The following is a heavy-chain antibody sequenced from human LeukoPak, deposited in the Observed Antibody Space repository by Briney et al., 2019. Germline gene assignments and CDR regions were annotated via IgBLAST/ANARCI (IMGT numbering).Heavy chain of an antibody. V-gene: IGHV1-2*02. J-gene: IGHJ6*02. CDR2: INPNSGGT. CDR3: TRATSVVVPAADHYYYGMDV. D-gene: IGHD2-2*01. CDR1: GSTFTGYY. Sequence: GASVKVSCKASGSTFTGYYMHWVRQAPGQGLEWMGWINPNSGGTDYAQKSQGRVTMTRDTSLSTAYMELSRLRSDDTAVYYCTRATSVVVPAADHYYYGMDVWGQGTTVTVSS.